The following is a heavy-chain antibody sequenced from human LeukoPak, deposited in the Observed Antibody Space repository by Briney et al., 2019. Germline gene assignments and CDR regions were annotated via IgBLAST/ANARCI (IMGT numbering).Heavy chain of an antibody. Sequence: ASVKVSCKVSGYALTELSMHWVRQAPGKGLEWMGGFDPEDGETIYAQKFQGRVTMTEDTSTDTAYMELSSLRSEDTAVYYCATAGVYYYDSSSRYYFDYWGQGTLVTVSS. V-gene: IGHV1-24*01. D-gene: IGHD3-22*01. CDR1: GYALTELS. CDR3: ATAGVYYYDSSSRYYFDY. J-gene: IGHJ4*02. CDR2: FDPEDGET.